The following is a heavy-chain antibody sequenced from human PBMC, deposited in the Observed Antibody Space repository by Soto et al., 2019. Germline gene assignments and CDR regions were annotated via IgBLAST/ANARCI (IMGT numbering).Heavy chain of an antibody. Sequence: SETLSLTCTVSGGSISSGDYYWRWIRQPPGKGLEWIGYIYYSGSTYYNPSLKSRVTISVDTSKNQFSLKLSSVTAADTAVYYCARAKLHYYDSSGYPLFDYWGQGTLVTVSS. CDR2: IYYSGST. CDR3: ARAKLHYYDSSGYPLFDY. CDR1: GGSISSGDYY. J-gene: IGHJ4*02. V-gene: IGHV4-30-4*01. D-gene: IGHD3-22*01.